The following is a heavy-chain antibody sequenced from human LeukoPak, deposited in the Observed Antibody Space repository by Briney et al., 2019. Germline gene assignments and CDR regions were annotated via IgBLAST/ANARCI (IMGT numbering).Heavy chain of an antibody. CDR1: GFTFSAYF. CDR2: ISSTTGAV. D-gene: IGHD6-19*01. J-gene: IGHJ4*02. V-gene: IGHV3-11*04. CDR3: ARDRAVAGLCDY. Sequence: PGGSLRLSCAVSGFTFSAYFMIWIRQAPGKGLEWVSYISSTTGAVYYADSVKGRFTISRDNAKNSLYLQMNSLRVEDTAVYYCARDRAVAGLCDYWGQGTLVTVSS.